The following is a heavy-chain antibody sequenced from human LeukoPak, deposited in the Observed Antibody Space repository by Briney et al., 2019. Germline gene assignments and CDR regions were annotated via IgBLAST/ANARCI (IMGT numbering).Heavy chain of an antibody. Sequence: PSETLSLTCTVSGGSFSSSSYFWGWVRQPPGKGLEWIGSIYYSGSTYYNPSLKSRVTISVDTSKNQFSLNLSSVTAADTAVYYCAREPYCSSTSCQGGYFDNWGQGTLVTVSS. CDR2: IYYSGST. D-gene: IGHD2-2*01. J-gene: IGHJ4*02. V-gene: IGHV4-39*02. CDR1: GGSFSSSSYF. CDR3: AREPYCSSTSCQGGYFDN.